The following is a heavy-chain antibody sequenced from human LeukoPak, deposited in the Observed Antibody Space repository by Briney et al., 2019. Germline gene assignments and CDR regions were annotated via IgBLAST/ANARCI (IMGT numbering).Heavy chain of an antibody. J-gene: IGHJ4*02. D-gene: IGHD6-19*01. CDR1: GFTFSTYA. V-gene: IGHV3-23*01. Sequence: GASLRLSCTASGFTFSTYAMTWVRQAPGKGLEWDSVISHGGDSAWYADSVKGRFTISRDNSKSTLFLQMNSLRADDTAIYYCAKGRSGWYEGLDYWGQGILVTVSS. CDR2: ISHGGDSA. CDR3: AKGRSGWYEGLDY.